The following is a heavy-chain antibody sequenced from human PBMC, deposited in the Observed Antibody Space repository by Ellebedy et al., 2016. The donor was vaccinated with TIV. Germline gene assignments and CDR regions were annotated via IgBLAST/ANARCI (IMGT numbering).Heavy chain of an antibody. CDR1: GGSISSSSYY. V-gene: IGHV4-39*07. Sequence: SETLSLTCIVSGGSISSSSYYWGWIRQPPGKGLEWIGTIYYSGSTYYNPSLKSRVTISVDTSKNQFSLKLSSVTAADTAVYYCARGAAPPRWYDPWGQGILVTVSS. J-gene: IGHJ5*02. D-gene: IGHD6-25*01. CDR2: IYYSGST. CDR3: ARGAAPPRWYDP.